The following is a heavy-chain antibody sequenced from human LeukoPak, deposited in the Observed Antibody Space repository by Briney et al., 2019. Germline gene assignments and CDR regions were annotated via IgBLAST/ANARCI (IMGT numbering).Heavy chain of an antibody. J-gene: IGHJ3*02. D-gene: IGHD2-2*01. CDR3: ATSRDIVVVPAASGAFDI. V-gene: IGHV4-30-2*01. CDR2: IYHSGST. CDR1: GGSISGGGYY. Sequence: SETLSLTCTVSGGSISGGGYYWSWIRQPPGKGLEWIGYIYHSGSTYYNPSLKSRVTISVDRSKNQFSLKLSSVTAADTAVYYCATSRDIVVVPAASGAFDIWGQGTMVTVSS.